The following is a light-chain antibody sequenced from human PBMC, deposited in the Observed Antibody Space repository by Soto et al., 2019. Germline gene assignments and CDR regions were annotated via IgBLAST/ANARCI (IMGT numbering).Light chain of an antibody. Sequence: QSVLTQPPSASGSPGQSVTISCTGTKNDIGVYDFVSWYQHHPGKAPRLIIYEVVQRPSGVPDRFSGSKSGNTASLTVSGLQAADEVDYFCKADAGSNTDVLGIATKVTV. CDR2: EVV. CDR1: KNDIGVYDF. CDR3: KADAGSNTDV. V-gene: IGLV2-8*01. J-gene: IGLJ1*01.